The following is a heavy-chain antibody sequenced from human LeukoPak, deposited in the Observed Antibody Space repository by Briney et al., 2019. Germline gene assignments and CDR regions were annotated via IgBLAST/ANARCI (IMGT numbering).Heavy chain of an antibody. Sequence: ASVKVSCKASGYTFTSYDINWVRQATGQGLEWMGWMNPNSGNTGYAQKFQGRVTITGNTSISTAYMELSSLRSEDTAVYYCARGCGSSSACGYWGQGTLVTVSS. J-gene: IGHJ4*02. CDR2: MNPNSGNT. V-gene: IGHV1-8*03. CDR1: GYTFTSYD. CDR3: ARGCGSSSACGY. D-gene: IGHD6-6*01.